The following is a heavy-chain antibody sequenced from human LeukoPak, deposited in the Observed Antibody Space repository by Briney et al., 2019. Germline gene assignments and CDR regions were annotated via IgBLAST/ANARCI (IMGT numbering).Heavy chain of an antibody. V-gene: IGHV1-8*03. J-gene: IGHJ3*02. CDR2: MNPNSGNT. Sequence: GASVKVSCKASGYTFTGYYMHWVRQATGQGLEWMGWMNPNSGNTGYAQKFQGRVTITRNTPISTAYMELSSLRSEDTAVYYCARARAYYDFWSGYDAFDIWGQGTMVTVSS. CDR1: GYTFTGYY. D-gene: IGHD3-3*01. CDR3: ARARAYYDFWSGYDAFDI.